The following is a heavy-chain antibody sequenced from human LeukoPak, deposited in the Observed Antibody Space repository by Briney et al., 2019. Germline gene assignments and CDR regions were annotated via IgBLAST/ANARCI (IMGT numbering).Heavy chain of an antibody. CDR3: ARVQTSRWLPQAIDY. CDR1: GFTFRSYA. V-gene: IGHV3-64*01. Sequence: GGSLRLLCAASGFTFRSYAMQCVRQAPGKGLEYVSAISSNGGSTYYANSVKGRYTISRDNSKNTLYLQMGRLRAEDMAVYYCARVQTSRWLPQAIDYWGQGTLVTVSS. CDR2: ISSNGGST. J-gene: IGHJ4*02. D-gene: IGHD5-24*01.